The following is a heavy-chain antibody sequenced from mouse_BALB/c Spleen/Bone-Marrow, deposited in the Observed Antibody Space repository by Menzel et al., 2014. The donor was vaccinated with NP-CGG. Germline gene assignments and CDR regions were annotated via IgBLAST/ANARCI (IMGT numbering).Heavy chain of an antibody. D-gene: IGHD1-1*01. V-gene: IGHV14-3*02. Sequence: VTLKESGAELVKPGASVKLSCTASGFNIKDTYMHWVKQRPEQGLEWIGRIDPANGNTKYDPKFQGKATITADTSPNTAYLQLSSLTSEDTAVCYCASYYYGSSGFDYWGQGTLVTVSA. CDR1: GFNIKDTY. CDR3: ASYYYGSSGFDY. CDR2: IDPANGNT. J-gene: IGHJ3*01.